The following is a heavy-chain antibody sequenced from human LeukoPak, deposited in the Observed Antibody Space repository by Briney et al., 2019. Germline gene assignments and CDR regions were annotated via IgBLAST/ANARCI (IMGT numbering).Heavy chain of an antibody. CDR3: ARGIVVVPAAGAHYGMDV. CDR2: ISWNSGSI. CDR1: GFTFDDYA. V-gene: IGHV3-9*01. Sequence: GGSLRLSCAASGFTFDDYAMHWVRQAPGKGLEWVSGISWNSGSIGYADSVKGRFTISRDNAKNSLCLQMNSLRAEDTALYYCARGIVVVPAAGAHYGMDVWGQGTTVTVSS. J-gene: IGHJ6*02. D-gene: IGHD2-2*01.